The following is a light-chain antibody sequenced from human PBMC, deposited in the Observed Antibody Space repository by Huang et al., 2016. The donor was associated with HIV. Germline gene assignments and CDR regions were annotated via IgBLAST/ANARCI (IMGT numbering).Light chain of an antibody. CDR2: DAS. CDR1: QSVSSSY. Sequence: EIVLTQSPGTLSLSPGERATLSCRASQSVSSSYLAWYQQKPGQAPRLLIYDASSRANGIPDRCSGSGSGTDFTLTISRLEPEDFAVYYCQQYGSSPWTFGQGTKVEIK. CDR3: QQYGSSPWT. J-gene: IGKJ1*01. V-gene: IGKV3-20*01.